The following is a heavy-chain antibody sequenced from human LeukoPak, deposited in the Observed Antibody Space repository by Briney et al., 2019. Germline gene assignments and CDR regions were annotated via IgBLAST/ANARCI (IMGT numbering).Heavy chain of an antibody. Sequence: PSETLSLTCIVSGGSISSGGYYWSWIRQHPGKGLEWIGYIYYSGSTYYNPSLKSRVTISVDTSKNQFSLKLSSVTAADTAVYYCARESTNDAFDIWGQGTMVTVSS. V-gene: IGHV4-31*03. CDR2: IYYSGST. CDR1: GGSISSGGYY. CDR3: ARESTNDAFDI. D-gene: IGHD2-2*01. J-gene: IGHJ3*02.